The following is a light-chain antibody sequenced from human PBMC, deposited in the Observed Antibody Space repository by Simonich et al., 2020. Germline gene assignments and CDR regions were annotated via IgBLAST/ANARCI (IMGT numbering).Light chain of an antibody. Sequence: DIVMTQSPLSLPVTPGEPASISCRSSQSLLHSNGYTYLDWYLQKPGQSPQLLIYLGSNRASGVPDRFSGSGSGTDFTLKISRVEAEDVGVYYCMQGIQLPPYTFGQGTKLEIK. V-gene: IGKV2-28*01. CDR3: MQGIQLPPYT. CDR2: LGS. J-gene: IGKJ2*01. CDR1: QSLLHSNGYTY.